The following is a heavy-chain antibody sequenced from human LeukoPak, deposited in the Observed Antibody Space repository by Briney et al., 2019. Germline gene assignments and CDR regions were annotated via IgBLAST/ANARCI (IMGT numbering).Heavy chain of an antibody. Sequence: SETLSLTCSASGASTSSRYWSWIRQSPGRTLEWIGHIYNGRNTKYNPSLTSRVTISVDTSKNQFSLRMTSVTAADTAIYYCAQTTGSPGFDFWGPGALVTVSS. CDR2: IYNGRNT. CDR1: GASTSSRY. D-gene: IGHD1-14*01. J-gene: IGHJ4*02. CDR3: AQTTGSPGFDF. V-gene: IGHV4-59*08.